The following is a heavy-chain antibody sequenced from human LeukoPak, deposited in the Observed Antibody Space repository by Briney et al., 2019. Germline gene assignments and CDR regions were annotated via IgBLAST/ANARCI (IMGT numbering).Heavy chain of an antibody. Sequence: GGSLRLSCAASGFTFSSYWMSWVRQAPGKGLEWVANIKQDGSEKYYVDSVKGRFTISRDNSKNTLYLQMNSLRAEDTAVYYCARENGYCTNGVCYRALYFDYWGQGTLVTVSS. J-gene: IGHJ4*02. CDR1: GFTFSSYW. CDR3: ARENGYCTNGVCYRALYFDY. CDR2: IKQDGSEK. D-gene: IGHD2-8*01. V-gene: IGHV3-7*01.